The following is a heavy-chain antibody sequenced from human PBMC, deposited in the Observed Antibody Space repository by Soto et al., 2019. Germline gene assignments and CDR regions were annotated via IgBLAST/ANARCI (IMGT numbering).Heavy chain of an antibody. V-gene: IGHV4-31*03. CDR2: IYYSGST. CDR1: GGSISSGGYY. CDR3: ARGGWDCGGDCYPSPYYYGMDG. J-gene: IGHJ6*02. Sequence: SETLSLTCTVSGGSISSGGYYWSWIRQHPGKGLEWIGYIYYSGSTYYNPSLKSRVTISVDTSKNQFSLKLSSVTAADTAVYYCARGGWDCGGDCYPSPYYYGMDGWGQGTTVTVSS. D-gene: IGHD2-21*02.